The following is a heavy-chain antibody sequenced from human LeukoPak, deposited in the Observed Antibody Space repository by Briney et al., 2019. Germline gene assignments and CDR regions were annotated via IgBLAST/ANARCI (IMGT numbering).Heavy chain of an antibody. D-gene: IGHD3-10*01. CDR2: IYYSGTT. J-gene: IGHJ4*02. V-gene: IGHV4-59*08. CDR1: GGSISSYY. CDR3: ARSSVSGTYSGGY. Sequence: PSETLSLTCTVSGGSISSYYWSWIRQPPGKGLEWIGYIYYSGTTNYNPSLKSRVTISADTSKNQFSLRLTSVAAADTAVYYCARSSVSGTYSGGYWGQGTLVTVSS.